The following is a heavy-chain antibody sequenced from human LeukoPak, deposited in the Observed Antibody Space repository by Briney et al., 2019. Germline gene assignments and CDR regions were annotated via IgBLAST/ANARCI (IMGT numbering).Heavy chain of an antibody. CDR1: GFTFSAFW. CDR3: ARGLVHDTSGYYSDY. J-gene: IGHJ4*02. CDR2: IDSDDSRT. Sequence: GGSLRLSCAASGFTFSAFWMHWVRQAPGKGLVWVSRIDSDDSRTTYADSVKGRFTISRGNAKNKLYLQMNSLRAEDTAVYYCARGLVHDTSGYYSDYWGQGTLVTVSS. D-gene: IGHD3-22*01. V-gene: IGHV3-74*01.